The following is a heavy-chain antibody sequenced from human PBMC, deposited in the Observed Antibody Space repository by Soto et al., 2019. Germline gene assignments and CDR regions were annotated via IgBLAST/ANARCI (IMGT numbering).Heavy chain of an antibody. D-gene: IGHD3-22*01. V-gene: IGHV4-59*01. Sequence: SETLSLTCTVSGGSISSYYWSWIRQPPGKGLEWIGYIYYTGSTNYNPSLNSRVTISLDMSKTQFSLKLSSVTAADTAVYYCASYYFDSTGYYWVVYRGHGTLVTV. CDR2: IYYTGST. CDR3: ASYYFDSTGYYWVVY. CDR1: GGSISSYY. J-gene: IGHJ4*01.